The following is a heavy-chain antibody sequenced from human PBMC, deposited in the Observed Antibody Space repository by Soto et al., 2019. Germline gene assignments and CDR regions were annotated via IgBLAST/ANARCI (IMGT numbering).Heavy chain of an antibody. CDR3: ATGVLRYFDWLLSYFDY. CDR1: GYTLTELS. V-gene: IGHV1-24*01. Sequence: ASVKVSCKVSGYTLTELSMHWVRQAPGKGLEWMGRFDPEDGETIYAQKFQGRVTMTEDTSTDTAYMELSSLRSEDTAVYYCATGVLRYFDWLLSYFDYWGQGTLVTVSS. J-gene: IGHJ4*02. D-gene: IGHD3-9*01. CDR2: FDPEDGET.